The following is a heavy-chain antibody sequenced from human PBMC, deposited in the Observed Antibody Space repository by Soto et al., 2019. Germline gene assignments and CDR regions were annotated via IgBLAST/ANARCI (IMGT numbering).Heavy chain of an antibody. CDR2: IKQDASEK. Sequence: PGGSLRLSCAASGFTFSSYWMSWVRQAPGKGLEWVANIKQDASEKYYVDSVKGRFTISRDNAENSLYLQMTSLRAEDTAVYHCARSLSAIPGESWGQGTLVTVSS. V-gene: IGHV3-7*03. J-gene: IGHJ5*02. D-gene: IGHD2-21*01. CDR3: ARSLSAIPGES. CDR1: GFTFSSYW.